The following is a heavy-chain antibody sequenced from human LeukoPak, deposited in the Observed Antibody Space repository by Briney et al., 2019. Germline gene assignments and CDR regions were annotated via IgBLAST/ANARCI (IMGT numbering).Heavy chain of an antibody. D-gene: IGHD2-15*01. CDR1: GGTFSSYA. V-gene: IGHV1-69*13. CDR2: IIPIFGTA. J-gene: IGHJ4*02. Sequence: GASVKVSCKASGGTFSSYAISWVRQAPGQGLEWMGGIIPIFGTANYAQKFQGRVTITADESTSTAYMELSSLRSEDTAVYYCARSQELVVAPAYYFDYWGQGTLVTVSS. CDR3: ARSQELVVAPAYYFDY.